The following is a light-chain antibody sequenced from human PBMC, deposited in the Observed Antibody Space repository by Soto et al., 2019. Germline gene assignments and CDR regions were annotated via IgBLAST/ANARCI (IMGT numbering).Light chain of an antibody. J-gene: IGKJ4*01. Sequence: EIVLTQSPGTLSLSQGERATLSCRASQSLSSSQLAWYQQKPGQAPRLLIHDASSRATGVPDRFSGNGSGTEVTLTICSLQPEDGATYDGLQHNSYPLSFGGGTKVDIK. V-gene: IGKV3D-20*02. CDR3: LQHNSYPLS. CDR1: QSLSSSQ. CDR2: DAS.